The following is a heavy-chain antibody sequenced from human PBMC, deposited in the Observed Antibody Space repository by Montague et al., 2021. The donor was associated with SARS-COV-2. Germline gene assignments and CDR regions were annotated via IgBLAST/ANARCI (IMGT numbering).Heavy chain of an antibody. CDR1: GASISSRSYY. CDR2: KYYSGST. J-gene: IGHJ4*02. V-gene: IGHV4-39*01. Sequence: SETLPLTCTVSGASISSRSYYWGWIRQPPGKGLEWIGFKYYSGSTYYNPTLKSRVTISVDTSKNQFSLKLSSVTAADTAVYYCATLPSSITMFGVVQGYYLDDWGQGTLVTVSS. D-gene: IGHD3-3*01. CDR3: ATLPSSITMFGVVQGYYLDD.